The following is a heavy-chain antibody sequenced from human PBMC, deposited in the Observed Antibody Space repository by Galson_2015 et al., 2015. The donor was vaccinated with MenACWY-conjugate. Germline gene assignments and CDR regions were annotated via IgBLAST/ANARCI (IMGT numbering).Heavy chain of an antibody. CDR2: IKQGGSEK. J-gene: IGHJ4*02. CDR3: ARIAAAVTEHYFDY. CDR1: GYTLGTYW. V-gene: IGHV3-7*01. Sequence: SLRLSCAASGYTLGTYWMSWVRQAPGKGLEWVANIKQGGSEKYYVDSVKGRSAISRDNAKSSLYLRMNSLRAEDTAVYYCARIAAAVTEHYFDYWGQGTLVTVSS. D-gene: IGHD6-13*01.